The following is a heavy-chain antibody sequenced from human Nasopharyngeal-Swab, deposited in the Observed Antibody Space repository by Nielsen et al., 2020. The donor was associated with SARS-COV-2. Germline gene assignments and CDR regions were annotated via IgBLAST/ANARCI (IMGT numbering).Heavy chain of an antibody. CDR2: IDWDDDK. CDR1: GFSLSTSGMC. J-gene: IGHJ6*02. CDR3: ARMRCGGDSNVPGMDV. D-gene: IGHD2-21*01. Sequence: SGPTLLTPTQTLTLTCTFSGFSLSTSGMCVIWIRQPPGKALEWLARIDWDDDKYYTTSLKTRLTIFKDTSKNQAVLTMTNMDPVDTATYYCARMRCGGDSNVPGMDVWGQGTTVTVSS. V-gene: IGHV2-70*11.